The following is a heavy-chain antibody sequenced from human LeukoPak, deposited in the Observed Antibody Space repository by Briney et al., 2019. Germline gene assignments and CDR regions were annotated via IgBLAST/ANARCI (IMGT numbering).Heavy chain of an antibody. CDR3: ARVAGDIVVVPAAMLGAFDI. CDR2: INHSGST. CDR1: GGSFSGYY. Sequence: SSETLSLTCAVYGGSFSGYYWSWIRQPPGKGLEWIGEINHSGSTNYNLSLKSRVTISVDTSKNQFSLKPSSVTAADTAVYYCARVAGDIVVVPAAMLGAFDIWGQGTMVTVSS. J-gene: IGHJ3*02. V-gene: IGHV4-34*01. D-gene: IGHD2-2*01.